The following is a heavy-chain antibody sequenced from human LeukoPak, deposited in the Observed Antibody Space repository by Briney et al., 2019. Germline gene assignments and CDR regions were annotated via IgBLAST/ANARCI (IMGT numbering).Heavy chain of an antibody. CDR3: ARCHGYSYGYSPDY. CDR2: ISSNGGST. J-gene: IGHJ4*02. V-gene: IGHV3-64*01. D-gene: IGHD5-18*01. CDR1: GFTFSSYA. Sequence: KPGGSLRLSCAASGFTFSSYAMHWVRQAPGKGLEYVSAISSNGGSTYYANSVKGRFTISRDNSKNTLYLQMGSLRAEDMAVYYCARCHGYSYGYSPDYWGQGTLVTVSS.